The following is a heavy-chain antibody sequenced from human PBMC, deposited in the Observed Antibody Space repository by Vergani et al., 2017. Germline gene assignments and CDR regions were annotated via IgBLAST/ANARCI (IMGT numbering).Heavy chain of an antibody. V-gene: IGHV1-2*02. Sequence: QAHLLQSGAEVQKPGASVRVSCKASGYTFTENYMHWVRQAPGQGLEWMGWINPNGGDTKFAQSFQGRVTLASDTSITTAYLEVKALTSDDTAIYFCTTRSGRYPSKAFDIWGQGTLVTVSS. CDR1: GYTFTENY. CDR3: TTRSGRYPSKAFDI. J-gene: IGHJ3*02. D-gene: IGHD6-19*01. CDR2: INPNGGDT.